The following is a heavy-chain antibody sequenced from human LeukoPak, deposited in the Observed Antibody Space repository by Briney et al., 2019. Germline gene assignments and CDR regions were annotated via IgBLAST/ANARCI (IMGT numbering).Heavy chain of an antibody. Sequence: SETLSLTCIVSGGSISSYYWTWIRQPPGKGLEWIGYIYYSGSTNYNPSLKSRVTISVDTSKNQFSLKLSSVTAADTAVYYCARDGVIAAAGTYYYYCYMDVWGKGTTVTVSS. V-gene: IGHV4-59*01. J-gene: IGHJ6*03. CDR2: IYYSGST. CDR1: GGSISSYY. D-gene: IGHD6-13*01. CDR3: ARDGVIAAAGTYYYYCYMDV.